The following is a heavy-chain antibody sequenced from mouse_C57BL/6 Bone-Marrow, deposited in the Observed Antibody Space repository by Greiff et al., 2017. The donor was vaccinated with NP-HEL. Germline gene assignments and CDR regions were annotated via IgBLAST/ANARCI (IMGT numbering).Heavy chain of an antibody. CDR3: ASLRQGGY. CDR2: IYPSDSET. Sequence: QVQLQQPGAELVRPGSSVKLSCKASGYTFTSYWMDWVKKRPGQGLEWIGNIYPSDSETHYNQKFKDKATLTVDKSSSTAYMQLSSLTSEDSAVYYCASLRQGGYWGQGTTLTVSS. D-gene: IGHD1-2*01. V-gene: IGHV1-61*01. J-gene: IGHJ2*01. CDR1: GYTFTSYW.